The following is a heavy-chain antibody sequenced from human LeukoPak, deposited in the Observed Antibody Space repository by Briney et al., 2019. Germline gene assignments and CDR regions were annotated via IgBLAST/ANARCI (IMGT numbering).Heavy chain of an antibody. Sequence: SETLSLTCTVSGVSISGYYWSWIRQPAGKGLEWIGRIYSSGSTNYNPSLKSRATMSVDTSKNQFSLKLSSVTAADTAVYYCARGLTIAAAGTDYFDYWGQGTLVTVSS. D-gene: IGHD6-13*01. CDR2: IYSSGST. J-gene: IGHJ4*02. CDR3: ARGLTIAAAGTDYFDY. CDR1: GVSISGYY. V-gene: IGHV4-4*07.